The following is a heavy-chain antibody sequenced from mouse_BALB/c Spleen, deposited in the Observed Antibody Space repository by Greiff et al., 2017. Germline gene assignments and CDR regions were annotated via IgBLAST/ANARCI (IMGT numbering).Heavy chain of an antibody. J-gene: IGHJ3*01. CDR3: ARYDYDAVPFAY. Sequence: DVKLVESGPGLVKPSQSLSLTCTVTGYSITSDYAWNWIRQFPGNKLEWMGYISYSGSTSYNPSLKSRISITRDTSKNQFFLQLNSVTTEDTATYYCARYDYDAVPFAYWGQGTLVTVSA. CDR2: ISYSGST. D-gene: IGHD2-4*01. V-gene: IGHV3-2*02. CDR1: GYSITSDYA.